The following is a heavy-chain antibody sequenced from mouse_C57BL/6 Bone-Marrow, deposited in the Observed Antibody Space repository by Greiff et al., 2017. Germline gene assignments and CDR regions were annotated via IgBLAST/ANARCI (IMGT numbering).Heavy chain of an antibody. CDR1: GYTFTSYW. J-gene: IGHJ3*01. Sequence: VQLQQPGAELVMPGASVKLSCKASGYTFTSYWMHWVKQRPGQGLEWIGEIDPSDSYTNYNQKFKGKSTLTVDKSSSTAYMQLSSLTSEDTAIYDCARKIYYDYESFAYWGQGTLVTVSA. V-gene: IGHV1-69*01. D-gene: IGHD2-4*01. CDR3: ARKIYYDYESFAY. CDR2: IDPSDSYT.